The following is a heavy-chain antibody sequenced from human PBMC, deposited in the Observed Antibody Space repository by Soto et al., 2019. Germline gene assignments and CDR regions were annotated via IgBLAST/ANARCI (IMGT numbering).Heavy chain of an antibody. CDR1: GFTFSSYG. D-gene: IGHD4-4*01. V-gene: IGHV3-30*18. J-gene: IGHJ6*02. CDR3: AKEGCDFSYYGMDV. CDR2: ISYDGSNK. Sequence: SLRLSCAASGFTFSSYGMHWVRQAPGKGLEWVAVISYDGSNKYYADSVKGRFTISRDNSKNTLYLQMNSLRAEDTAVYYCAKEGCDFSYYGMDVWGQGTTVTVSS.